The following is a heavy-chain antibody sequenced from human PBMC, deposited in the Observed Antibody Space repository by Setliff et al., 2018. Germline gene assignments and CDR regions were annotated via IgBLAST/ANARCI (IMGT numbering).Heavy chain of an antibody. CDR2: IKQDGSEK. CDR1: GFTFSSYW. CDR3: ARGPIVVKGYYYYYGMDV. J-gene: IGHJ6*02. D-gene: IGHD3-22*01. V-gene: IGHV3-7*01. Sequence: PGGSLRLSCAASGFTFSSYWMGWVRQAPGKGLEWVANIKQDGSEKYYVDSVKGRFTISRDNAKISLYLQMSSLRAEDTAVYYCARGPIVVKGYYYYYGMDVLGQGTTVTFSS.